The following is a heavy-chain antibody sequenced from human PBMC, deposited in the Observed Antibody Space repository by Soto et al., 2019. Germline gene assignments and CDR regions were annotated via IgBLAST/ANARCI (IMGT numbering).Heavy chain of an antibody. CDR3: ARVNYYDSSAHWRFDH. J-gene: IGHJ4*02. CDR1: GGSISSGDYY. CDR2: IYYSGST. Sequence: QVQLQESGPGLVKPSQTLSLTCTVSGGSISSGDYYWSWIRQPPGKGLEWIGYIYYSGSTYYNPSLKSRVTISVDTSKNQFSLKLSSVTAADTAVYYCARVNYYDSSAHWRFDHWGQGTLVTVSS. D-gene: IGHD3-22*01. V-gene: IGHV4-30-4*01.